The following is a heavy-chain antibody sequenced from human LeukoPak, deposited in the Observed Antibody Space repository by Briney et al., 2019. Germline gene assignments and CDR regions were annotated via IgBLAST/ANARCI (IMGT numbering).Heavy chain of an antibody. D-gene: IGHD3-22*01. V-gene: IGHV5-51*01. CDR1: GYSFASYW. CDR2: IYPGDSDT. CDR3: ARHSPGERDYDSSGYYPDY. Sequence: GESLKISCKGSGYSFASYWIGSVRQMPGKGLEWMGIIYPGDSDTRYSPSFQGQVTISADKSISTAYLQWSSLKASDTAMYYCARHSPGERDYDSSGYYPDYWGQGTLVTVSS. J-gene: IGHJ4*02.